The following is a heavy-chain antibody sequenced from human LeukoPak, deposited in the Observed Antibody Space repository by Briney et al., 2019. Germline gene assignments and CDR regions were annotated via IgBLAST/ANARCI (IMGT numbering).Heavy chain of an antibody. CDR3: ARGEVRANWFDP. Sequence: GGSLRLSCAASGFTFSSYWMSWVRQAPGKGLEWVAVIWYDGSNKYYADSVKGRFTISRDNSKNTLYLQMNSLRAEDTAVYYCARGEVRANWFDPWGQGTLVTVSS. V-gene: IGHV3-33*08. D-gene: IGHD3-10*01. CDR2: IWYDGSNK. J-gene: IGHJ5*02. CDR1: GFTFSSYW.